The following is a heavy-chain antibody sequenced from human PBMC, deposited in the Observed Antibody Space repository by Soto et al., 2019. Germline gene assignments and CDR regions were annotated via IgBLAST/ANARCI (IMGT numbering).Heavy chain of an antibody. V-gene: IGHV3-30*18. D-gene: IGHD1-26*01. CDR3: AKVTFSGDYYYYYGMDV. J-gene: IGHJ6*02. CDR1: GFTFSAYG. CDR2: ISYDGSNK. Sequence: QVQLVESGGGVVQPGRSLRLSCAASGFTFSAYGMHWVRQAPGKGLEWVAVISYDGSNKYYADSVKGRFTISRDNSKNTLYLLMNSLRAEDTAVYYCAKVTFSGDYYYYYGMDVWGQGTTVTVSS.